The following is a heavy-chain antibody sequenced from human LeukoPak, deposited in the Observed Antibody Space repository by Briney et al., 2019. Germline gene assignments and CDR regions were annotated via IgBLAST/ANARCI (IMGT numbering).Heavy chain of an antibody. CDR3: ARRNHGDPYYFDN. Sequence: GGSLQISCQASGSNFDNFWIGGVRQVPGKGLEGMGIIYPGDSDTRYSPSFQGQVTISADNTITTTYLQWSSLKASDAAMYYCARRNHGDPYYFDNWGQGTLVTVSS. J-gene: IGHJ4*02. CDR2: IYPGDSDT. V-gene: IGHV5-51*01. CDR1: GSNFDNFW. D-gene: IGHD1-14*01.